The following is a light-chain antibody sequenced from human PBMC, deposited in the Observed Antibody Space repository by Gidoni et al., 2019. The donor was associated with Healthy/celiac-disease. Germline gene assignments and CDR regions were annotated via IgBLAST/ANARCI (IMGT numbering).Light chain of an antibody. V-gene: IGKV3-20*01. CDR3: QQYGSSPPAFT. J-gene: IGKJ3*01. CDR2: GAS. CDR1: QRVSSSY. Sequence: EIVFTQSPGTLSLSPGERATLSCRASQRVSSSYLAWYQQKPGQAPRLLIYGASSRATGIPDRFSGSGSGTDFNLTISRLEPEDFAVDYCQQYGSSPPAFTFGPGTKVDIK.